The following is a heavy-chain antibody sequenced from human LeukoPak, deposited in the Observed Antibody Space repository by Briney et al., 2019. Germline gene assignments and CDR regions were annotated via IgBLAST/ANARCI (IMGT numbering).Heavy chain of an antibody. Sequence: GGFLRLSCAASGFTFSSYSINWVRQAPGKGLDWVSYISSSSSTIYYADSVKGRFTISRDNAKNSLYLQMNSLRAEDTAVYYCARPAGYSSSWPFDYWGQGTLVTVSS. CDR3: ARPAGYSSSWPFDY. CDR1: GFTFSSYS. CDR2: ISSSSSTI. V-gene: IGHV3-48*04. D-gene: IGHD6-13*01. J-gene: IGHJ4*02.